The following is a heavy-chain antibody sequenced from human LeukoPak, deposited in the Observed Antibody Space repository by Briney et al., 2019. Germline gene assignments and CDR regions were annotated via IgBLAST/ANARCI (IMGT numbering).Heavy chain of an antibody. CDR1: GFTVSSNY. D-gene: IGHD3-22*01. CDR3: ASNYDSSGYYLGDAFDI. Sequence: PGGSLRLSCAASGFTVSSNYMSWVRQAPGKGLEWVSVIYSGGSTYYADSVKGRFTISRDNSKNTLYLQMNSLRAEDTAVYYCASNYDSSGYYLGDAFDIWGQGTMVTVSS. CDR2: IYSGGST. V-gene: IGHV3-66*01. J-gene: IGHJ3*02.